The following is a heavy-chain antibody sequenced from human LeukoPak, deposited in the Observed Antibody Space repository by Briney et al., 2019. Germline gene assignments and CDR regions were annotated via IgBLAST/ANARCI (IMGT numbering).Heavy chain of an antibody. D-gene: IGHD3-16*01. Sequence: EASVKVSCKASGYTFTSYYMHWVRQAPGQGLEWMGIINPSGGSTSYAQKFQGRVTMTRDTSTSTVYMELSSLGSEDTAVYYCGRAFSLFWGWSYRDVWGKGPRVTVSS. J-gene: IGHJ6*03. CDR3: GRAFSLFWGWSYRDV. CDR2: INPSGGST. CDR1: GYTFTSYY. V-gene: IGHV1-46*01.